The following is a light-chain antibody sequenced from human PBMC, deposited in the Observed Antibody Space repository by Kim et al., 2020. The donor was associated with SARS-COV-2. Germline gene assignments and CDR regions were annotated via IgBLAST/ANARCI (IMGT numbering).Light chain of an antibody. CDR2: GAS. CDR3: QQYHNWPPWT. Sequence: SPGKRATLSGRASKSISSNLAWYQQTPGQAPRLLIYGASTRATGIPARFSGSGSGTEFTLTITSLQTEDFAVYYCQQYHNWPPWTFGQGTKVDIK. V-gene: IGKV3-15*01. CDR1: KSISSN. J-gene: IGKJ1*01.